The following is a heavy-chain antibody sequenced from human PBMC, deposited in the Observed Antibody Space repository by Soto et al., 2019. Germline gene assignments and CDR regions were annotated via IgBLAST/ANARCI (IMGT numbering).Heavy chain of an antibody. V-gene: IGHV4-4*02. CDR2: IYHSGST. CDR1: GGSISSSNW. D-gene: IGHD3-22*01. J-gene: IGHJ4*02. CDR3: ASRSTSDYYYDSSDQFDY. Sequence: QVQLQESGPGLVKPSGTLSLTCAVSGGSISSSNWWSWVRQPPGKGLEWIGEIYHSGSTNYNPSLKSRVTISVDKSKNQFSLKLSSVTAADTAVYYCASRSTSDYYYDSSDQFDYWGQGTLVTVSS.